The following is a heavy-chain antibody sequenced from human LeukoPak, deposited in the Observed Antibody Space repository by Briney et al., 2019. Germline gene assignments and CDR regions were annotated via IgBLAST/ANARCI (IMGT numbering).Heavy chain of an antibody. Sequence: PSETLSLTCTVSGGSISSSSYYWGWIRQPPGKGLEWIGSIYYSGSTYYNPSLKSRFTISVDTSKNQYSLKLSSVTAADTAVYYCARGLSDSWSYYFDYWGQGTLVTVSS. CDR1: GGSISSSSYY. J-gene: IGHJ4*02. D-gene: IGHD6-13*01. V-gene: IGHV4-39*07. CDR2: IYYSGST. CDR3: ARGLSDSWSYYFDY.